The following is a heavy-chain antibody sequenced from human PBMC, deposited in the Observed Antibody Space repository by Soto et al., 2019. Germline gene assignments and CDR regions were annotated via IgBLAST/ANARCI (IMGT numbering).Heavy chain of an antibody. Sequence: EVQLLGSGGGLVQPGGSLRLSCVASGFTFSTYWMNWVRQAPGMGLEWVANINPDGSVGTYVDSVKGRFTTSRDNARNSLYPQMNTLRAADTAVYFCAGWRGHDYNYWGQGTLVTVSS. V-gene: IGHV3-7*03. CDR1: GFTFSTYW. D-gene: IGHD3-10*01. CDR2: INPDGSVG. CDR3: AGWRGHDYNY. J-gene: IGHJ4*02.